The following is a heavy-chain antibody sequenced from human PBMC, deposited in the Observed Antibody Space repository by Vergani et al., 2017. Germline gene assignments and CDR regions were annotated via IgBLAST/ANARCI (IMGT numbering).Heavy chain of an antibody. CDR2: ISSSSSYI. Sequence: EVQLVESGGGLVRPGGPLRLSCAASGLTSSSYSMNWVGQAPGKGLEWVSSISSSSSYIYYADSVKGRFTISRDNAKNSLYLQMNSLRAVETAVYYCARDQYPDYDFWSGYYRTINWFDPWGQGTLVTVSS. D-gene: IGHD3-3*01. CDR1: GLTSSSYS. J-gene: IGHJ5*02. V-gene: IGHV3-21*01. CDR3: ARDQYPDYDFWSGYYRTINWFDP.